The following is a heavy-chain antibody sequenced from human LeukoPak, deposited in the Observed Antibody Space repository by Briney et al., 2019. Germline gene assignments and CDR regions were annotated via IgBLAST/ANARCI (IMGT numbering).Heavy chain of an antibody. Sequence: SVKVSCKASGGTFSSYAISWVRQAPGQGLEWMGGIIPIFGTANYVQKFQGRVTITTDESTSTAYMELSSLRSEDTAVYYCAVGPLGSGRYYYYYYMDVWGKGTTVTVSS. J-gene: IGHJ6*03. CDR2: IIPIFGTA. CDR3: AVGPLGSGRYYYYYYMDV. D-gene: IGHD3-10*01. V-gene: IGHV1-69*05. CDR1: GGTFSSYA.